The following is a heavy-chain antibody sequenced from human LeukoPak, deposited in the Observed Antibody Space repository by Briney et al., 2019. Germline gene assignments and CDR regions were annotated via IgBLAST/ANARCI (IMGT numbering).Heavy chain of an antibody. J-gene: IGHJ4*02. CDR3: ARDGSSRPENLPYYYDSSGYFDY. D-gene: IGHD3-22*01. CDR1: GFTFSSYW. CDR2: IKQDGSEK. V-gene: IGHV3-7*01. Sequence: GGSLRLSCAASGFTFSSYWMSWVRQAPGKGLEWVANIKQDGSEKYYVDSVKGRFTISRDNAKNSLYLQMNSLRAEDTAVYYCARDGSSRPENLPYYYDSSGYFDYWGQGTLVTVSS.